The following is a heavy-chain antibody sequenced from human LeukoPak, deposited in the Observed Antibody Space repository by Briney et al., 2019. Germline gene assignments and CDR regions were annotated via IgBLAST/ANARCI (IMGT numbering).Heavy chain of an antibody. CDR1: GGSISRHY. Sequence: SETLSLTCSVSGGSISRHYWSWIRQPPGKGLEWIGYISYSGSTRYNPSFQSRVTISLDTSKTHFSLKLTSVTAADTAMYYCARLLSNDNAGDPDTFDMWGPGTMVTVSA. CDR2: ISYSGST. CDR3: ARLLSNDNAGDPDTFDM. J-gene: IGHJ3*02. D-gene: IGHD4-17*01. V-gene: IGHV4-59*08.